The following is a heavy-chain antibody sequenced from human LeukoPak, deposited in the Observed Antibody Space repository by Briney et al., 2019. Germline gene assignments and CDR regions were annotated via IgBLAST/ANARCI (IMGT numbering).Heavy chain of an antibody. CDR3: AGPGDYFDY. V-gene: IGHV3-NL1*01. CDR1: GFTFSSYG. Sequence: GGSLRLSCAASGFTFSSYGMNWVRQAQGKGLEWVSLIYSGGSTFYADSVKGRFTISRDNSKNTLYLQMNSLRAEDTAVYYCAGPGDYFDYWGQGTLVTVSS. CDR2: IYSGGST. J-gene: IGHJ4*02.